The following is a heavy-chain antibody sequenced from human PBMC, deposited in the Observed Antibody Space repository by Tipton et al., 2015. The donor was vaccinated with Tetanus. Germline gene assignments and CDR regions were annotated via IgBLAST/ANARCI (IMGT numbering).Heavy chain of an antibody. V-gene: IGHV1-2*02. D-gene: IGHD3-22*01. Sequence: QLVQSGAEMKKPGASVKVSCKASGYTFTGYYIYWVRQAPGQGLEWMGWIDPNSGGTVYAQKFQGRVTMTRDTSISTGYMELRSLRSEDTAVYYCARDRGDYIYYGMDVWGPGTTVTVS. J-gene: IGHJ6*02. CDR3: ARDRGDYIYYGMDV. CDR1: GYTFTGYY. CDR2: IDPNSGGT.